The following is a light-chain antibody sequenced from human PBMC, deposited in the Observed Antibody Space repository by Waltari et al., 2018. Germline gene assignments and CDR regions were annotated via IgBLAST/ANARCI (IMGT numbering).Light chain of an antibody. V-gene: IGKV3-20*01. CDR1: QSLTKRY. CDR3: QQYGSSVLYT. CDR2: GAS. Sequence: EVVLTQSPDTLSLSPGERATLSCRASQSLTKRYLAWYQQKPSRAPRLLIYGASSRAAGIPDRFSGSGSGTDFTLTISRLEPEDFAVYYCQQYGSSVLYTFGQGTKLEIK. J-gene: IGKJ2*01.